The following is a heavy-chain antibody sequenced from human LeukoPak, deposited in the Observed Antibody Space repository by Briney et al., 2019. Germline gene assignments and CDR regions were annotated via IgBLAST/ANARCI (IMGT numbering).Heavy chain of an antibody. Sequence: GGSLRLSCAASGFTFSSYSMNWVRQAPGKGLEWVSHISSISSTIYYADSVKGRFTISRDNAKNSLYLQMNSQRDEDTAVYYCAREDCIRENFYYWGQGTLVTVSS. D-gene: IGHD3/OR15-3a*01. V-gene: IGHV3-48*02. CDR2: ISSISSTI. J-gene: IGHJ4*02. CDR1: GFTFSSYS. CDR3: AREDCIRENFYY.